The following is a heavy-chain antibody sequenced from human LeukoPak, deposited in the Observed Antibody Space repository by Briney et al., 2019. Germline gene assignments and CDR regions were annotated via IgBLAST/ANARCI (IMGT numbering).Heavy chain of an antibody. V-gene: IGHV3-7*03. Sequence: PGGSLRLSCAASGFTFSSYGMHWVRQAPGKGLEWVATINQNGGVKYYVDSVKGRFTISRDNAKTSLFLQMNSLRIDDTAMYYCTRTVNSASDFWGQGTLVTVSS. D-gene: IGHD4-23*01. CDR3: TRTVNSASDF. CDR2: INQNGGVK. J-gene: IGHJ4*02. CDR1: GFTFSSYG.